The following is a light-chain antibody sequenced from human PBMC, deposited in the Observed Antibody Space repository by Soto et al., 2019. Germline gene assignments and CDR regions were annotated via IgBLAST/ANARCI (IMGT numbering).Light chain of an antibody. CDR1: QSVSSN. CDR2: DAS. Sequence: EIVMTQSPATLSVSPGERATLSCRASQSVSSNLAWYQQKRGQAPRLLIYDASNRATGIPARFSGSGSGTDFTLTISSLEPEDFAVYYCQQRMNWPLTFGQGTRLEIK. J-gene: IGKJ5*01. CDR3: QQRMNWPLT. V-gene: IGKV3-11*01.